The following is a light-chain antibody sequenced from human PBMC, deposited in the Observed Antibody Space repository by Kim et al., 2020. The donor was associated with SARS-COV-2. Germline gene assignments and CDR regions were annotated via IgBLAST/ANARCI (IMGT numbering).Light chain of an antibody. CDR1: SGSSSYA. J-gene: IGLJ2*01. CDR3: QTWGTGTVV. CDR2: LNSDGSH. V-gene: IGLV4-69*01. Sequence: ASVKLTCTLSSGSSSYAIAWHQQQPEKGPRYLMKLNSDGSHSKGDGIPDRFSGSSSGAERYLTISSLQSEDEADYYCQTWGTGTVVFGGGTQLTVL.